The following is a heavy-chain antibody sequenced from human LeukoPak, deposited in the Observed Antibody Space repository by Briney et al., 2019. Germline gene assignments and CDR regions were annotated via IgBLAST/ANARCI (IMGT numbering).Heavy chain of an antibody. CDR3: ARAGYSYGTGYYFDY. CDR1: GGSISGYY. CDR2: IYYTGAT. Sequence: TASETLSLTCTVSGGSISGYYWSWIRLPPGKGLEWIGYIYYTGATYYNPSLKSRVTISLDTSKNQFSLKLSSVTAADAAVYYCARAGYSYGTGYYFDYWGQGALVTVSS. V-gene: IGHV4-59*01. J-gene: IGHJ4*02. D-gene: IGHD5-18*01.